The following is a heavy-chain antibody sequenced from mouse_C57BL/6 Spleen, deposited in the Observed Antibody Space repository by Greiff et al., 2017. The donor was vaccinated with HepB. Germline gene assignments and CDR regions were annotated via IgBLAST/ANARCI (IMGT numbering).Heavy chain of an antibody. CDR2: INPSSGYT. CDR1: GYTFTSYT. D-gene: IGHD1-1*01. CDR3: ARGYYGSSYAGYFDV. J-gene: IGHJ1*03. V-gene: IGHV1-4*01. Sequence: VQLQQSGAELARPGASVKMSCKASGYTFTSYTMHWVKQRPGQGLEWIGYINPSSGYTKYNQKFKDKATLTADKSSSTAYMQLSSLTSEDSAVYYGARGYYGSSYAGYFDVWGTGTTVTGSS.